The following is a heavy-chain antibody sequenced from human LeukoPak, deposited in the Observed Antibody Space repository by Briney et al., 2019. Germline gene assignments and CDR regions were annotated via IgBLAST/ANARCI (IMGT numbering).Heavy chain of an antibody. CDR3: AKDLSLEITIFGVVPWAYFDY. Sequence: GGSLRLSCAASGFTFSSYAMSWVRQAPGKGLEWVSAISGSGGSTYYADSVKGRFTISRDNSKNTLYLQMNSLRAEDTAVYYCAKDLSLEITIFGVVPWAYFDYWGQGTLVTVSS. D-gene: IGHD3-3*01. CDR1: GFTFSSYA. CDR2: ISGSGGST. J-gene: IGHJ4*02. V-gene: IGHV3-23*01.